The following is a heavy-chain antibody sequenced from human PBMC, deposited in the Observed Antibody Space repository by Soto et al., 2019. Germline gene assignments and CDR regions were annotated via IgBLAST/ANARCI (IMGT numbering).Heavy chain of an antibody. CDR3: TTLAVAEVLWYYYYGMDV. D-gene: IGHD6-19*01. Sequence: ASVKVSCKASGYTFTSYAMHWVRQAPGQRLEWMGWINAGNGNTKYSQKFQGRVTITRDTSASTAYMELNSLKTEDTAVYYCTTLAVAEVLWYYYYGMDVWGQGATVTVSS. CDR1: GYTFTSYA. CDR2: INAGNGNT. J-gene: IGHJ6*02. V-gene: IGHV1-3*01.